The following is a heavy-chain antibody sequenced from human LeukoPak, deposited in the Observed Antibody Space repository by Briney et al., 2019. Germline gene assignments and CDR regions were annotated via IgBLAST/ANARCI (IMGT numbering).Heavy chain of an antibody. Sequence: SETLSLTCSVSGGSISIYYWSWIRQAPGKGLEWIGYMYNSGSTSYNPSLNSRVTISVDTSKNQFSLKLTSMTAADTAMYYCARQEKIAAAALYWGQGTLVTVSS. V-gene: IGHV4-59*08. D-gene: IGHD6-13*01. CDR2: MYNSGST. CDR1: GGSISIYY. J-gene: IGHJ4*02. CDR3: ARQEKIAAAALY.